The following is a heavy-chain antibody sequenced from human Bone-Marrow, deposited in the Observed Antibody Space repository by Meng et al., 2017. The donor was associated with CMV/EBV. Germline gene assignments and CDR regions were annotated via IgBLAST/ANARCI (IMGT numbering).Heavy chain of an antibody. V-gene: IGHV3-48*04. Sequence: GGSLRLSCAASGFTFSSYSINWVRQAPGKGLEWVSYISSSGSTIYYADSVKGRFTISRDNAKNSLYLQMNSLRAEDTAVYYCARDMGIAAADYYYYGMDVWGQGTTVTVSS. CDR1: GFTFSSYS. D-gene: IGHD6-13*01. CDR2: ISSSGSTI. J-gene: IGHJ6*02. CDR3: ARDMGIAAADYYYYGMDV.